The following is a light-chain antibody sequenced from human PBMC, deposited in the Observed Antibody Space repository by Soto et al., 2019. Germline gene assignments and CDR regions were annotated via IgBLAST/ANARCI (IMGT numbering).Light chain of an antibody. V-gene: IGKV1-5*01. CDR1: SSSKW. J-gene: IGKJ2*01. CDR2: DVS. Sequence: DIQMTQSPSTLAASVGDTVTMTCRSSSKWLAWYQKKPGKAPKLLIYDVSNLESGVPPRFSGSTSGAESTLTITGLQPDALGTYYCQHTTDFTFGQGTNVEIK. CDR3: QHTTDFT.